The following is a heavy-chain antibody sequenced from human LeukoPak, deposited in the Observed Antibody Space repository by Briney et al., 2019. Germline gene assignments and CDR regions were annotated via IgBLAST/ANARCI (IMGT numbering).Heavy chain of an antibody. Sequence: SETLSLTCTVSGGSISSYYWSWIRQPPGKGLEWIGEIYHSGSTNYNPSLKSRVTISVDKSKNQFSLKLSSVTAADTAVYYCARDRRYGYYYYGMDVWGQGTTVTVSS. J-gene: IGHJ6*02. CDR1: GGSISSYY. D-gene: IGHD3-9*01. CDR2: IYHSGST. CDR3: ARDRRYGYYYYGMDV. V-gene: IGHV4-59*12.